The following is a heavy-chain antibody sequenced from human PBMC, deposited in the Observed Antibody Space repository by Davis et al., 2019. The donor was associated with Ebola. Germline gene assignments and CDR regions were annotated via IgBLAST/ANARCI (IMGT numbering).Heavy chain of an antibody. CDR1: GFRFSDYY. V-gene: IGHV3-11*04. Sequence: GESLKISCAASGFRFSDYYMTWLRQAQGKGLECISYISDTGRTIYYADSVKVRFTISKDNAENTLHLEMNSLRPEDTAVYYCARDGPPVLRHLEWSEFDYWGQGTLFTVSS. CDR2: ISDTGRTI. J-gene: IGHJ4*02. CDR3: ARDGPPVLRHLEWSEFDY. D-gene: IGHD3-3*01.